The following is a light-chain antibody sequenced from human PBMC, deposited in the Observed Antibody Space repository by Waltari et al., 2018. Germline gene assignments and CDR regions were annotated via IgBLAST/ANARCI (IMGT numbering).Light chain of an antibody. CDR2: ASS. CDR3: QQYNKWPPT. CDR1: ESVNSD. V-gene: IGKV3-15*01. Sequence: EVLLTQSPVTLSVSPGEPATVSCRASESVNSDLAWYYQKPGQAPRLLMYASSARATGVPVRFTGSGFDTDFTLTISSLQSEDLGIYHCQQYNKWPPTFGGGTKVEIK. J-gene: IGKJ4*01.